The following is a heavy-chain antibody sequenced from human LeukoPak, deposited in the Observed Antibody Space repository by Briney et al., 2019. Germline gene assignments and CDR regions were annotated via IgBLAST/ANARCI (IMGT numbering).Heavy chain of an antibody. CDR2: IYYSGST. CDR3: ATVAGHPFFFDY. D-gene: IGHD6-19*01. V-gene: IGHV4-59*01. J-gene: IGHJ4*02. CDR1: GGSISSYY. Sequence: PSETLSLTCTVSGGSISSYYWSWIRQPPGKGLEWIGYIYYSGSTSYNPSLTSRVTISVVMSKNRFSLNLSSMTAADTAVYYCATVAGHPFFFDYWGQGTLVTVSS.